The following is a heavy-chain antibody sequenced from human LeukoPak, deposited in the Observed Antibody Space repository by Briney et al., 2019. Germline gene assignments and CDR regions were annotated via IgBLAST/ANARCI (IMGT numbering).Heavy chain of an antibody. V-gene: IGHV3-21*04. CDR2: ISSSGSNI. D-gene: IGHD2-15*01. CDR3: AINVVKCATPVTLAS. Sequence: GGSLRLSCTACGFIFTSLGKNGVRQAPGKGLEWVSYISSSGSNIFYADSVKGRFTISRDQAKDSVFLQMNSLRAEDTALYFCAINVVKCATPVTLASCGEGALVTVSS. CDR1: GFIFTSLG. J-gene: IGHJ4*02.